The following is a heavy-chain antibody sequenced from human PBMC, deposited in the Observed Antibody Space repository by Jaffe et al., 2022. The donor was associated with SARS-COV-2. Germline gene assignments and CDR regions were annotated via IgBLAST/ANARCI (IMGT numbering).Heavy chain of an antibody. J-gene: IGHJ5*02. Sequence: QVQLQESGPGLVKPSQTLSLTCTVSGGSISSGSYYWSWIRQPAGKGLEWIGRIYTSGSTNYNPSLKSRVTISVDTSKNQFSLKLSSVTAADTAVYYCARGVEGTYCSSTSCYTGGANWFDPWGQGTLVTVSS. CDR2: IYTSGST. D-gene: IGHD2-2*02. CDR1: GGSISSGSYY. V-gene: IGHV4-61*02. CDR3: ARGVEGTYCSSTSCYTGGANWFDP.